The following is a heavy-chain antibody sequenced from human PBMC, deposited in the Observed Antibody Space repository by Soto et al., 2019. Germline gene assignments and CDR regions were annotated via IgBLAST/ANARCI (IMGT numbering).Heavy chain of an antibody. V-gene: IGHV4-30-2*01. CDR3: ARSHDYGVFEI. Sequence: QLQLQESGSGLVQPSQTLSLTCVVSGGSINSGYYSWSWIRQPPGKGLEWIGNIYQSGSGFYNPSXKXXVTLSVDRSKTHFSLKLSSVTAADTAVYYCARSHDYGVFEIWGQGTMVTVSS. CDR2: IYQSGSG. CDR1: GGSINSGYYS. D-gene: IGHD3-10*01. J-gene: IGHJ3*02.